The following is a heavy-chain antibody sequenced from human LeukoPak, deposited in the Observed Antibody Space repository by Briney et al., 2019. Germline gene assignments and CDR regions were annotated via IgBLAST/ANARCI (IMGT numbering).Heavy chain of an antibody. CDR3: ARNPPYCTSTSCYNDY. D-gene: IGHD2-2*02. V-gene: IGHV1-2*02. CDR2: INPNSGAT. Sequence: PSVKVSCKASGYTFTIYYMHWVRQAPGQGLEWMGWINPNSGATSYAQRFQGRVTMTRDTSISTAYMELSGLTSDDTAVYYCARNPPYCTSTSCYNDYWGQGTLVTVSS. J-gene: IGHJ4*02. CDR1: GYTFTIYY.